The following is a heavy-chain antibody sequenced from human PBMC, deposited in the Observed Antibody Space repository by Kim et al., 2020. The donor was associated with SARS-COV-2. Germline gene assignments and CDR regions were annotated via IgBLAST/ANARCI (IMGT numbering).Heavy chain of an antibody. CDR2: IDPSDSYT. D-gene: IGHD5-12*01. J-gene: IGHJ4*02. CDR3: ARGVGYNVDY. Sequence: GESLKISCKGSGYSFTSYWITWVRQMPGKALEWMGRIDPSDSYTNYSPSFQGHVTISAVKSISTAYLQWSSRKASDTAMYYCARGVGYNVDYWGQGTLVTVSS. V-gene: IGHV5-10-1*01. CDR1: GYSFTSYW.